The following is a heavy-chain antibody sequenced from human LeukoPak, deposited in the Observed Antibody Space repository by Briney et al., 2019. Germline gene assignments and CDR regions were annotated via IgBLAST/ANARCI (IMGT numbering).Heavy chain of an antibody. Sequence: GASVKVSCKASGYTFSSYAINWVRQAPGQGLEWMGIINPSGGSTSYAQKFQGRVTMTRDTSTSTVYMELSSLRSEDTAVYYCARVGKWLRLGFDYWGQGTLVTVSS. CDR1: GYTFSSYA. CDR2: INPSGGST. D-gene: IGHD5-12*01. J-gene: IGHJ4*02. V-gene: IGHV1-46*01. CDR3: ARVGKWLRLGFDY.